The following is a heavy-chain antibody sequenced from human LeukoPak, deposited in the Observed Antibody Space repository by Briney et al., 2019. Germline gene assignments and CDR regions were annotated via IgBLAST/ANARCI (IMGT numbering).Heavy chain of an antibody. CDR3: ARDGDSSGYGAFDI. Sequence: GGSLRLSCAASGFTFNNYAMSWFRQTPGKGLEWVSAISGSGDRTYYAESVKGRFSISRDNSKNTLYLQMHSLRAEDTAVYYCARDGDSSGYGAFDIWGQGIMVTVSS. D-gene: IGHD3-22*01. CDR2: ISGSGDRT. CDR1: GFTFNNYA. J-gene: IGHJ3*02. V-gene: IGHV3-23*01.